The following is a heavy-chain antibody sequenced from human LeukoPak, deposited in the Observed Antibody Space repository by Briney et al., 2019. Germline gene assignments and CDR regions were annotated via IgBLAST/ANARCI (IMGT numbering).Heavy chain of an antibody. D-gene: IGHD5-18*01. Sequence: GASVKVSCKASGYTFTGYYMNWVRQAPGQGLEWMGWINPKSGDTKYSQKFQGRVTMTRDTSTTTVYMELSRLRSDDTAVYYCAREGIQLFTSAFDIWGQGTMVTVSS. V-gene: IGHV1-2*02. CDR1: GYTFTGYY. J-gene: IGHJ3*02. CDR2: INPKSGDT. CDR3: AREGIQLFTSAFDI.